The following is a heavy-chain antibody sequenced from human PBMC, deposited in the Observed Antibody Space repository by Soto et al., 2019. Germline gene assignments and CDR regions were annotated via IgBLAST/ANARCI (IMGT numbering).Heavy chain of an antibody. Sequence: QVQLVQSGAEVKKPGSSVKVSCKASGGTFSSYAISWVRQAPGQGLEWMGGIIPIFGTANYAQKFQGRVTITADESTSTAYRELSSLRSEDTAVYYCARDSCSGGSCYEEGAFDIWGEGTMVTVSS. CDR3: ARDSCSGGSCYEEGAFDI. CDR1: GGTFSSYA. V-gene: IGHV1-69*01. D-gene: IGHD2-15*01. J-gene: IGHJ3*02. CDR2: IIPIFGTA.